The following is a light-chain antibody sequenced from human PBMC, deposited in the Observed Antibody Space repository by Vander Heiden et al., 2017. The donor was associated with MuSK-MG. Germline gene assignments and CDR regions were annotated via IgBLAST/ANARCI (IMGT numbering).Light chain of an antibody. CDR3: AAWDDSLNGWV. V-gene: IGLV1-44*01. CDR2: SNN. J-gene: IGLJ3*02. Sequence: PGQRVTISCSGSSSNIGSNTVNWYQQLPGTAPKLLIYSNNQRPSGVPDRFSGSKSGTSASLAICGLQSEDEADYYCAAWDDSLNGWVFGGGTKLTVL. CDR1: SSNIGSNT.